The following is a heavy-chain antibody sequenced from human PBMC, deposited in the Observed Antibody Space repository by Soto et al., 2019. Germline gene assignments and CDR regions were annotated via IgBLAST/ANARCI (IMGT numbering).Heavy chain of an antibody. CDR1: EFTFSNYW. CDR2: INGDGSTT. D-gene: IGHD5-12*01. Sequence: EVQLVESGGGLVQPGGSLRLSCAASEFTFSNYWMHWVRQAPGKGLVWVSRINGDGSTTNYADSVKGRFATSRDNAKSTLFLQMNGLSAEDTAVYYCARGGLRAYWFDPWGQGTLVTVSA. CDR3: ARGGLRAYWFDP. V-gene: IGHV3-74*01. J-gene: IGHJ5*02.